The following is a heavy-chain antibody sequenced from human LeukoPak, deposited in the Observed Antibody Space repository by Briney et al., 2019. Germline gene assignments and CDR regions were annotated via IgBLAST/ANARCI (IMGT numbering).Heavy chain of an antibody. Sequence: SETLSLTCAVYGGSFSGYYWSWLRQPPGKGREWIGEINHSGSTNYNPSLTSRVTISVDTSKNQFSLKLSSVTAADTAVYYCARDHVITFGGVIVPYYFDYWGQGTLVTVSS. CDR2: INHSGST. CDR1: GGSFSGYY. J-gene: IGHJ4*02. V-gene: IGHV4-34*01. D-gene: IGHD3-16*02. CDR3: ARDHVITFGGVIVPYYFDY.